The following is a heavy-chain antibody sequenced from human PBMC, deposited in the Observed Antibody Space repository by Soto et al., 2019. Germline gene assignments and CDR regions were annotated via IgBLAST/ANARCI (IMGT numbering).Heavy chain of an antibody. D-gene: IGHD4-4*01. J-gene: IGHJ6*02. CDR1: GGTFSSYA. Sequence: QVQLVQSGAEVKKPGSSVKVSCKASGGTFSSYAISWVRQAPGQGLEWMGGIIPIFGTANYAQKFQGRVTITADESTSTAYIELSSLRSEATAVYYCARAACDYSNDGYYYYGMDVWGHGTTVTVSS. CDR2: IIPIFGTA. V-gene: IGHV1-69*01. CDR3: ARAACDYSNDGYYYYGMDV.